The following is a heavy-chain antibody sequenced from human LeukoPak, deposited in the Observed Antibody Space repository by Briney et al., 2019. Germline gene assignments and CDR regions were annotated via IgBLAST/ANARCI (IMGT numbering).Heavy chain of an antibody. V-gene: IGHV4-39*01. CDR1: DGSISSSSCY. D-gene: IGHD1-26*01. CDR2: IFYSGNT. CDR3: ARTVKPGTLNTFDY. Sequence: PSETLSLTCTVSDGSISSSSCYWGWIRQPPGKGLEWIGSIFYSGNTFYNPSLKSPVTIFVDTSKNQFSLKLTSVTAADTAVYYCARTVKPGTLNTFDYWGQGTLVTVSS. J-gene: IGHJ4*02.